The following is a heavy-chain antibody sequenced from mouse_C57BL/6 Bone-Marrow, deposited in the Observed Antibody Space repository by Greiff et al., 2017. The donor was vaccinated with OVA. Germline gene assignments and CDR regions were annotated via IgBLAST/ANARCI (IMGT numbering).Heavy chain of an antibody. J-gene: IGHJ2*01. V-gene: IGHV10-1*01. CDR2: IRSKSNNYAT. CDR1: GFSFNTYA. CDR3: VRGDYYGSSYYFDY. Sequence: EVQGVESGGGLVQPKGSLKLSCAASGFSFNTYAMNWVRQAPGKGLEWVARIRSKSNNYATYYADSVKDRFTISRDDSESMLYLQMNNLKTEDTAMYYCVRGDYYGSSYYFDYWGQGTTLTVSS. D-gene: IGHD1-1*01.